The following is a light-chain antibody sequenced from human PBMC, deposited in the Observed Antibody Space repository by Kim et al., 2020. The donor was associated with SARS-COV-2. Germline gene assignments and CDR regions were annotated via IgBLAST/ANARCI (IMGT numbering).Light chain of an antibody. J-gene: IGKJ2*01. CDR3: QQYGSSPTLYT. CDR1: QSVSSSY. V-gene: IGKV3-20*01. Sequence: EIVLTQSPGTLSLSPGERATLSCRASQSVSSSYLAWYQQKPGQAPRLLIYGASSRATGIPDRFSGSGSGTDFTLTISRLEPEDFAVYYCQQYGSSPTLYTFGQGTKLE. CDR2: GAS.